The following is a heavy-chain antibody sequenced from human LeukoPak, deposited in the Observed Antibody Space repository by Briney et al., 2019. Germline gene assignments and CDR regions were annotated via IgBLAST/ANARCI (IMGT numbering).Heavy chain of an antibody. CDR2: INPNSGGT. Sequence: ASVKVSCKASGYTFTGYYMHWVRQAPGQGLEWMGWINPNSGGTNYAQKFQGRVTMTRDTSISTAYMELSRLRSDDTAVYYCARDNTYYYDSSGYYYVYWGQGTLVTVSS. V-gene: IGHV1-2*02. CDR3: ARDNTYYYDSSGYYYVY. D-gene: IGHD3-22*01. CDR1: GYTFTGYY. J-gene: IGHJ4*02.